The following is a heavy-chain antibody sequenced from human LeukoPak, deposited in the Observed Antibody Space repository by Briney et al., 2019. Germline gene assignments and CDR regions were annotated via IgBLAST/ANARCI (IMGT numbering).Heavy chain of an antibody. Sequence: PSETLSLTCAVYGGSFSDYYWSWIRQPPGKGLEWIGEIHHSGSTNYNPSLESRVTISVDSSKNQFSLKLNSVTAADTAVHYCARGNGTFDYWGQRTLVTVSS. CDR2: IHHSGST. J-gene: IGHJ4*02. CDR1: GGSFSDYY. V-gene: IGHV4-34*01. D-gene: IGHD1-1*01. CDR3: ARGNGTFDY.